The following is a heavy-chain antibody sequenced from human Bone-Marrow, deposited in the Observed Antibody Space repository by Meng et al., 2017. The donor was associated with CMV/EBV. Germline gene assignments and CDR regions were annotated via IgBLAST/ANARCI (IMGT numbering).Heavy chain of an antibody. CDR2: IYNNGRT. D-gene: IGHD2-2*01. CDR3: ASSSIGGMDV. Sequence: GSLRLSCTVSGASISTFYWSWIRQPPGKGLEWLGYIYNNGRTNYNPSLRSRLTISEDTSKNQFSLKLSSVTAADTAVYYCASSSIGGMDVWGQGTTVTVSS. CDR1: GASISTFY. V-gene: IGHV4-59*01. J-gene: IGHJ6*02.